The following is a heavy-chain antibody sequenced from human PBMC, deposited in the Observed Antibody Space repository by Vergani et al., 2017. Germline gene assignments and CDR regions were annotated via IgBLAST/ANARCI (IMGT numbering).Heavy chain of an antibody. CDR2: IYAGDSDV. Sequence: EVQLVQSGAEVKKPGESLKISCKGSGYSITNYWIAWVRQRPGKGLEWMGIIYAGDSDVRYSPSFQGQVTMSVDKSLSTAYLQWSSLKASDTATYYCARTHDFSSLYSSYNWFDPWGQGTQVTVSS. J-gene: IGHJ5*02. CDR3: ARTHDFSSLYSSYNWFDP. D-gene: IGHD3-3*01. V-gene: IGHV5-51*03. CDR1: GYSITNYW.